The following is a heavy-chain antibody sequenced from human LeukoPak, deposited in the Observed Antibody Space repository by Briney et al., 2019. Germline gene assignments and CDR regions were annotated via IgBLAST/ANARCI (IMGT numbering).Heavy chain of an antibody. CDR1: GFTFSSYA. J-gene: IGHJ4*02. D-gene: IGHD1-1*01. Sequence: QPGGSLRLSCTASGFTFSSYAMAWVRQAPGKGLEWVSAISGSGGSTHYADSVKGRFTISRDTSKNTLYLQMNSLRAEDTAVYYCAKGLEIGTLLIDYWGQGTLVTVSS. V-gene: IGHV3-23*01. CDR2: ISGSGGST. CDR3: AKGLEIGTLLIDY.